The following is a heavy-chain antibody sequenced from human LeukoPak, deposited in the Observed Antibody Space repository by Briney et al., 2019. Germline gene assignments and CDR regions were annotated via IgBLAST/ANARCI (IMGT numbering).Heavy chain of an antibody. CDR1: GGSISSYY. CDR3: ARDRNDFWSGYYNWFDP. D-gene: IGHD3-3*01. CDR2: IYTSGST. V-gene: IGHV4-4*07. Sequence: SETLSLTCTVSGGSISSYYWSWIRQPAGEGLEWIGRIYTSGSTNYNPSLKSRVTMSVDTSKNQFSLKLSSVTAADTAVYYCARDRNDFWSGYYNWFDPWGQGTLVTVSS. J-gene: IGHJ5*02.